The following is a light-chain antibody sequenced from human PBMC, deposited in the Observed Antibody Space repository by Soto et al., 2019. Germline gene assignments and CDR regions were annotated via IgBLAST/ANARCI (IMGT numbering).Light chain of an antibody. CDR3: QQFNKNHHM. J-gene: IGKJ5*01. CDR2: AAS. V-gene: IGKV1D-13*01. Sequence: AIQLTQSPSSLYASVGDRVTITCRASQGIGRYLAWYQQKPGKDPNLLIFAASTLEGGEQSRFNGSGSVTVFTFTIICLLPEYFATYYCQQFNKNHHMFGQGTRLEI. CDR1: QGIGRY.